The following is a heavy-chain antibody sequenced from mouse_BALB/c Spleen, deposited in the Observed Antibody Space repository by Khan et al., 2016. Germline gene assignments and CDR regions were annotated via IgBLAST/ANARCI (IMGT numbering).Heavy chain of an antibody. CDR1: GFDFSRYW. CDR2: INPDSSTI. CDR3: ASTFWYFDV. V-gene: IGHV4-1*02. Sequence: EVKLLESGGGLVQPGGSLKLSCAASGFDFSRYWMSWVRQAPGKGLEWIGEINPDSSTINYTPSLKDKFIISRDNAKNTLYLQMSKVRSEDTGLDYCASTFWYFDVWGAGTTVTVSS. J-gene: IGHJ1*01.